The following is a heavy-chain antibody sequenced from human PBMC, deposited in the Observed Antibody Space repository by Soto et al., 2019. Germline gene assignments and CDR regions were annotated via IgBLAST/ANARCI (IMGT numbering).Heavy chain of an antibody. Sequence: ASVKVSCKASGYTFNRYYLHWVRQAPGLGLQWLGWINPQTGSTRYAQKFQGRVTMTRDTSVNTVYMELTSLRSDDAAVYYCARGGYFDSSNYLAYWGLGTLVTVSS. J-gene: IGHJ4*02. CDR1: GYTFNRYY. CDR2: INPQTGST. D-gene: IGHD3-22*01. CDR3: ARGGYFDSSNYLAY. V-gene: IGHV1-2*02.